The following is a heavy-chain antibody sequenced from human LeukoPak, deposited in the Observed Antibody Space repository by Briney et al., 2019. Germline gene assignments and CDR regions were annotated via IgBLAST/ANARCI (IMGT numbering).Heavy chain of an antibody. J-gene: IGHJ4*02. CDR2: IHPRDSDT. CDR3: ARGIEAAAVTEFDY. D-gene: IGHD6-13*01. V-gene: IGHV5-51*01. CDR1: GYIFTTSW. Sequence: GESLKIFCKGSGYIFTTSWIGWVRQMPGKGLEWMGIIHPRDSDTRYRPSFQGQVTISADKSISTAYLHWNSLKASDTAMYYCARGIEAAAVTEFDYWGQGTLVTVSS.